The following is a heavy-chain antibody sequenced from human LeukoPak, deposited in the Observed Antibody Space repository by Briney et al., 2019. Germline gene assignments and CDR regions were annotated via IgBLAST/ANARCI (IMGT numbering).Heavy chain of an antibody. J-gene: IGHJ3*02. Sequence: PSETLSLTCTVSGGSISSSSYYWGWIRQPPGKGLEWIGEIYHSGSTNYNPSLKSRVTISVDKSKNQFSLKLSSVTAADTAVYYCASMRAAMDAFDIWGQGTMVTVSS. D-gene: IGHD5-18*01. CDR1: GGSISSSSYY. CDR2: IYHSGST. V-gene: IGHV4-39*07. CDR3: ASMRAAMDAFDI.